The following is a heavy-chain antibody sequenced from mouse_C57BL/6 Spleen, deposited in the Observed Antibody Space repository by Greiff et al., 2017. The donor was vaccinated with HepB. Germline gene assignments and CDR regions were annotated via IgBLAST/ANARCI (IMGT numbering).Heavy chain of an antibody. Sequence: EVQVVESGGGLVKPGGSLKLSCAASGFTFSDYGMHWVRQAPEKGLEWVAYIRSGRSTIYYADTVKGRFTISRDNAKNTLFLQMTSLRSEDTAMYYCARWLLLPMDYWGQGTSVTVSS. CDR3: ARWLLLPMDY. V-gene: IGHV5-17*01. CDR1: GFTFSDYG. J-gene: IGHJ4*01. CDR2: IRSGRSTI. D-gene: IGHD2-3*01.